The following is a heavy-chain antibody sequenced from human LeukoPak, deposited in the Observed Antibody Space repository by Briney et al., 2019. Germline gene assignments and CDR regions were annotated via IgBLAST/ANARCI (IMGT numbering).Heavy chain of an antibody. D-gene: IGHD6-6*01. CDR1: GFTFSRYG. J-gene: IGHJ6*03. CDR3: AKDGTAPKSIAGRPRYYYYSMDV. CDR2: IWYDGSKK. Sequence: GRSLSLSCAASGFTFSRYGMRWVRQAPGKGLEWVAVIWYDGSKKYYADSVKGRFSISRDNSKNTLYLQMNRLTAEATTVYYCAKDGTAPKSIAGRPRYYYYSMDVWGEGTPVTVSS. V-gene: IGHV3-33*06.